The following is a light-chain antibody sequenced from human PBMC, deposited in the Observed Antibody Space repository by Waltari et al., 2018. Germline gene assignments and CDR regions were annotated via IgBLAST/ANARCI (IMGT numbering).Light chain of an antibody. CDR1: QGINRE. CDR3: QQDYTTPWT. Sequence: DIQMTQSPSSLSASVGDRVSVTCRASQGINRELSWYQQKPGKAPTLLIYTASSLRTGVSSRFSGSGSGTDFTLPISSLQPEDVATYYCQQDYTTPWTFGQGTKVEIK. CDR2: TAS. V-gene: IGKV1-27*01. J-gene: IGKJ1*01.